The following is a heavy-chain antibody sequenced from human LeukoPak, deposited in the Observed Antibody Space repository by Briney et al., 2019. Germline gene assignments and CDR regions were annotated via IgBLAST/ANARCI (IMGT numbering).Heavy chain of an antibody. CDR3: AEAQWLVKEYNWFDP. V-gene: IGHV1-69*05. Sequence: SVKVSCKASGYTFTSYGISWVRQAPGQGLEWMGGIIPIFGTANYAQKFQGRVTITTDESTSTAYMELSSLRSEDTAVYYCAEAQWLVKEYNWFDPWGQGTLVTVSS. J-gene: IGHJ5*02. CDR2: IIPIFGTA. D-gene: IGHD6-19*01. CDR1: GYTFTSYG.